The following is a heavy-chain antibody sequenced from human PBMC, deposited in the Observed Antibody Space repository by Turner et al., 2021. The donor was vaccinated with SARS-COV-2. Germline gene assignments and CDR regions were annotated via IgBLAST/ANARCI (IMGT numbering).Heavy chain of an antibody. CDR1: GYTFTSYD. CDR3: ARGGYCSSTSCSPYWYFDL. J-gene: IGHJ2*01. Sequence: QVQLVQSGAEVQKPGASVTVSCKASGYTFTSYDINWVRQATGQGLEWMGWMNPDSGNTAYAQKFQGRVTITRNTSISTAYMELSSLRSEDTAVYYCARGGYCSSTSCSPYWYFDLWGRGTLVTVSS. D-gene: IGHD2-2*01. CDR2: MNPDSGNT. V-gene: IGHV1-8*03.